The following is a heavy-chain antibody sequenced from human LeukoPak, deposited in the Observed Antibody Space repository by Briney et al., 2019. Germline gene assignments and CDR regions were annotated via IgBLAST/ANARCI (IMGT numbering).Heavy chain of an antibody. CDR3: ARRRVGALWGFDY. CDR1: GYSFTNYW. J-gene: IGHJ4*02. D-gene: IGHD1-26*01. V-gene: IGHV5-51*01. CDR2: IYPGDSTT. Sequence: GESLKISCKGSGYSFTNYWIGWVRQMPGKGLEWMGIIYPGDSTTTYSPSFQGQITISADKSIGTAYLQWTSLKASDTAIYYCARRRVGALWGFDYWGQGTLVTVSS.